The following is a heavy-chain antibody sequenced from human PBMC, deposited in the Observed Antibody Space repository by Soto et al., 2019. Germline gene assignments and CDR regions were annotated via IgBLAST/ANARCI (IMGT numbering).Heavy chain of an antibody. CDR3: ARDGVLRLRELSLDYYYGMDI. Sequence: QVRLVESGGGVVRLGRSLRLSCAASGLTFTNYDMHWVRQAPGKGLEWVAVVSYDGSSEDYAASVKGRFTISRDNSKDTLFLQMNNLRPEDTAVYYCARDGVLRLRELSLDYYYGMDIWGQGTTVTVSS. D-gene: IGHD3-16*02. V-gene: IGHV3-33*05. CDR2: VSYDGSSE. CDR1: GLTFTNYD. J-gene: IGHJ6*02.